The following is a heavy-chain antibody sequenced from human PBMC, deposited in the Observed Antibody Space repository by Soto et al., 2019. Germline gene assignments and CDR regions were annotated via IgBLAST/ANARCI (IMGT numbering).Heavy chain of an antibody. CDR2: IHYSGST. Sequence: QVQLQESGPGLVKPSQTLSLTCTVSGGSISSGDNYWGWIRQPPGKGLEWIAYIHYSGSTYYNPSLKSRVTTSVDTSKLHFSLKRRSVTAADTAVYYCARDHYGDYGPAGGYYVDHWGQGTLVTVSS. J-gene: IGHJ4*02. D-gene: IGHD4-17*01. CDR1: GGSISSGDNY. V-gene: IGHV4-30-4*01. CDR3: ARDHYGDYGPAGGYYVDH.